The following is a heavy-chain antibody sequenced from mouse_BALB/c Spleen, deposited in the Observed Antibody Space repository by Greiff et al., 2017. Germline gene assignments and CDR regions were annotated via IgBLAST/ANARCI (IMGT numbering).Heavy chain of an antibody. Sequence: EVNLVESGGGLVQPGGSRKLSCAASGFTFSSFGMHWVRQAPEKGLEWVAYISSGSSTIYYADTVKGRFTISRDNPKNTLFLQMTSLRSEDTAMYYCARGTPTGTLDYWGQGTTLTVSS. D-gene: IGHD4-1*02. CDR2: ISSGSSTI. J-gene: IGHJ2*01. V-gene: IGHV5-17*02. CDR3: ARGTPTGTLDY. CDR1: GFTFSSFG.